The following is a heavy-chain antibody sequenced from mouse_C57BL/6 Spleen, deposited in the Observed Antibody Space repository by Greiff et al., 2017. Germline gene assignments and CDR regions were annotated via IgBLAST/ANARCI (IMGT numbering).Heavy chain of an antibody. V-gene: IGHV5-17*01. Sequence: EVKLMESGGGLVKPGGSLKLSCAASGFTFSDYGMHWVRQAPEKGLEWVAYISSGSSTIYYADTVKGRFTISRDNAKNTLFLQMTSLRSEDTAMYYCARGFPYAMDDWGQGTSVTVSS. J-gene: IGHJ4*01. CDR3: ARGFPYAMDD. CDR1: GFTFSDYG. CDR2: ISSGSSTI.